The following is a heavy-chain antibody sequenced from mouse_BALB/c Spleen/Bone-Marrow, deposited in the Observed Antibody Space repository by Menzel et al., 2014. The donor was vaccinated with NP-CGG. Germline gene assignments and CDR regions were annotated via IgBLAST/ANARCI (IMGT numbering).Heavy chain of an antibody. Sequence: EVMLVESGGGLVQPGGSLKLSCAASGFTFSSYGMSWVRQTPDKRLELVATINSNGGSTYYPDSVKGRFTTSRGNAKNTLYLQMSSLKSEDTAMYYCARDGYYVFYAMDYWGQGTSVTVSS. CDR1: GFTFSSYG. CDR3: ARDGYYVFYAMDY. J-gene: IGHJ4*01. D-gene: IGHD2-3*01. CDR2: INSNGGST. V-gene: IGHV5-6-3*01.